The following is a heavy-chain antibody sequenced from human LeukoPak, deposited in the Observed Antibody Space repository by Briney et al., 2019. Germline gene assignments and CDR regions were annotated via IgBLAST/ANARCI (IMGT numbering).Heavy chain of an antibody. CDR2: IIPIFGTA. Sequence: GSSVKVSCKASGGTFSSYAISWVRQAPGQGLEWMGGIIPIFGTANYAQKFQGRVTITTDESTSTAYMELSSLRSEDTAVYYCASKYCSSTSCSYYFDYWGQGTLVTASS. CDR1: GGTFSSYA. V-gene: IGHV1-69*05. D-gene: IGHD2-2*01. CDR3: ASKYCSSTSCSYYFDY. J-gene: IGHJ4*02.